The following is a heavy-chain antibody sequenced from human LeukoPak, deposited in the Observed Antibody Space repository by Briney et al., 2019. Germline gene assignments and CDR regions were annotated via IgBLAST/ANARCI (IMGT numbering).Heavy chain of an antibody. J-gene: IGHJ6*03. Sequence: GGSLRLSCAASGFTFSDYYMSWIRQAPGKGLEWVSYISSSGSTIYYADSVRGRFTISRDNAKNSLYLQMNSLRAEDTAVYYCARAYYYGSGSYRFPMDVWGKGTTVTISS. V-gene: IGHV3-11*04. CDR3: ARAYYYGSGSYRFPMDV. D-gene: IGHD3-10*01. CDR2: ISSSGSTI. CDR1: GFTFSDYY.